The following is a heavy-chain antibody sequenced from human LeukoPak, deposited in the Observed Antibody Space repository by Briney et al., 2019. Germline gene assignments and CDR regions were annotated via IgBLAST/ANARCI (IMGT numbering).Heavy chain of an antibody. CDR2: IRYDGSNK. J-gene: IGHJ4*02. CDR1: GFTFSSYG. CDR3: AKDPAPFSMAVAGIDY. V-gene: IGHV3-30*02. Sequence: GGSLRLSCAASGFTFSSYGMHWVRQAPGKGLEWVAFIRYDGSNKYYADSVKGRFTISRDNSKNTLYLQMNSLRAEDTAVYYCAKDPAPFSMAVAGIDYWGQGTLVTVSS. D-gene: IGHD6-19*01.